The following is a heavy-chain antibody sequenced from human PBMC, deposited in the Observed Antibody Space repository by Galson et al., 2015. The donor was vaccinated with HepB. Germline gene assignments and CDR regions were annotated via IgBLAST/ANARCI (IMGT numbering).Heavy chain of an antibody. CDR2: IKSKTDGGTT. J-gene: IGHJ6*02. Sequence: SLRLSCAASGFTFSNAWMSWVRQAPGKGLEWVGRIKSKTDGGTTDYAAPVKGRFTISRDDSKNTLYLQMNSLKTEDTAVYYCTTDCFLWFGELMNPQCDYCYGMDVWGQGTTVTVSS. D-gene: IGHD3-10*01. CDR1: GFTFSNAW. V-gene: IGHV3-15*01. CDR3: TTDCFLWFGELMNPQCDYCYGMDV.